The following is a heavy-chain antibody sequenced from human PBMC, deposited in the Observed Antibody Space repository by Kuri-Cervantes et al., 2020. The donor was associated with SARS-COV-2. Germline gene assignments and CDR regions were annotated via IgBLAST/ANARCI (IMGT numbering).Heavy chain of an antibody. CDR3: VKAPEGPDDY. Sequence: GASLKISCSASGFTFSSYAMHWGRQAPGKRMQYVSAISSNGGSTYYADSVKGRFTISRDNSKNTLYLQMSSLRAEDTAVYYCVKAPEGPDDYWGQGTLVTVSS. J-gene: IGHJ4*02. V-gene: IGHV3-64D*06. CDR2: ISSNGGST. CDR1: GFTFSSYA.